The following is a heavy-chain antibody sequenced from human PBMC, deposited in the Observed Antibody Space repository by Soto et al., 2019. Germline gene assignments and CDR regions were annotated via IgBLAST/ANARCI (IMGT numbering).Heavy chain of an antibody. CDR1: GFTVSSNY. Sequence: EVQLVESGGGLIQPGGSLRLSCEVSGFTVSSNYMSWVRQIPGKGLEWVSVIYSSGTTYYADSVKGRFTISRDNSKNTVYLQMNSLRAEDTAVYYCARAHNWNDAYFDYWGQGTLVTVSS. CDR3: ARAHNWNDAYFDY. D-gene: IGHD1-1*01. CDR2: IYSSGTT. J-gene: IGHJ4*02. V-gene: IGHV3-53*01.